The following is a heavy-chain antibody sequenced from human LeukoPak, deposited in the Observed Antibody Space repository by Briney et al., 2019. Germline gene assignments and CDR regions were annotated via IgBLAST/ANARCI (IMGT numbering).Heavy chain of an antibody. Sequence: ASVKVSCKASGYTFTSYGISWVRQAPGQGLEWMGWISAYSGNTNYAQKLQGRVTMTTDTSTSTAYMELRSLRSDDTAVYYCARDRRAIATAGEYYFDYWGQGILVTVSS. CDR3: ARDRRAIATAGEYYFDY. CDR1: GYTFTSYG. D-gene: IGHD6-13*01. V-gene: IGHV1-18*01. J-gene: IGHJ4*02. CDR2: ISAYSGNT.